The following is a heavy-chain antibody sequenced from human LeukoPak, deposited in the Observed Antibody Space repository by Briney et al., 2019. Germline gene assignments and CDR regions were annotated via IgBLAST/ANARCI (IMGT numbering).Heavy chain of an antibody. J-gene: IGHJ4*02. CDR1: GFTFSDCD. D-gene: IGHD6-25*01. CDR3: GKAFPPLRVAAAGDY. CDR2: ISYMGDHR. Sequence: GGSLRLSCTASGFTFSDCDMNWFREAPGKGLQWVSSISYMGDHRYYADSAKGRFTISRDNAKNSLYLQMDNLRADDTAVYYCGKAFPPLRVAAAGDYWGQGTLVTVSS. V-gene: IGHV3-21*06.